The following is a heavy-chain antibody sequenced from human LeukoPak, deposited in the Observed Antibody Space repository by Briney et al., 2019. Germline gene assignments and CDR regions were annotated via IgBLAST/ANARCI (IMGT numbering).Heavy chain of an antibody. CDR3: ARGPTDIVVVPAAHFDY. V-gene: IGHV1-2*02. D-gene: IGHD2-2*01. Sequence: GASVKVSCKASGYTFTGYYMHWVRQAPGQGLEWMGWINPNSGGTNYAQKFQGRVTITRNTSISTAYMELSSLRSEDTAVYYCARGPTDIVVVPAAHFDYWGQGTLVTVSS. CDR1: GYTFTGYY. CDR2: INPNSGGT. J-gene: IGHJ4*02.